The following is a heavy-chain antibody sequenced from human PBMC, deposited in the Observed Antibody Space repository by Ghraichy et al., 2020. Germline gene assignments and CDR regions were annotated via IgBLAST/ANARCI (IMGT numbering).Heavy chain of an antibody. CDR3: AKVLSAGYYGSGRGQAFDY. Sequence: GGSLRLSCAASGFTFSSYAMSWVRQAPGKGLEWVSAISGSGGSTYYADSVKGRFTISRDNSKNTLYLQMNSLRAEDTAVYYCAKVLSAGYYGSGRGQAFDYWGQGTLVTVSS. CDR2: ISGSGGST. V-gene: IGHV3-23*01. CDR1: GFTFSSYA. J-gene: IGHJ4*02. D-gene: IGHD3-10*01.